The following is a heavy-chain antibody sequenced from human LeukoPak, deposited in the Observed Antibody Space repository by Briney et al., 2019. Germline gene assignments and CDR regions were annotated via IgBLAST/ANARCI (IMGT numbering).Heavy chain of an antibody. Sequence: PGGSLRLSCAGSGFIFNNYAMHWVRQPPGKGLEWVSGISWNSGTIDYADSVRGRFTISRDNSKNTLYLQMNSLRAEDTAVYYCAKELHTYCFDYWGQGTLVTVSS. CDR2: ISWNSGTI. CDR1: GFIFNNYA. V-gene: IGHV3-9*01. CDR3: AKELHTYCFDY. J-gene: IGHJ4*02. D-gene: IGHD5-24*01.